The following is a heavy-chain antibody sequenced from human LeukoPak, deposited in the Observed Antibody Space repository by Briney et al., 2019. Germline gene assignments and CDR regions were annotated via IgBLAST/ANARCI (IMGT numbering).Heavy chain of an antibody. CDR2: INHSGST. J-gene: IGHJ4*02. D-gene: IGHD6-19*01. V-gene: IGHV4-34*01. CDR3: ASRYSSGWRTIDY. CDR1: GGSFSGYY. Sequence: SETLSLTCAVYGGSFSGYYWSWIRPPPGKGLEWIGEINHSGSTNYNPSLKSRVTISVNTSKNQFSLKLSSVTAADTAVYYCASRYSSGWRTIDYWGQGTLVTVSS.